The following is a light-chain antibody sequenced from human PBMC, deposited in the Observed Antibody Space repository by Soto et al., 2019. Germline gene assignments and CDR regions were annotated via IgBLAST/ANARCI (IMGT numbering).Light chain of an antibody. V-gene: IGLV2-14*03. CDR2: DVS. CDR3: SSYTTSSTLV. Sequence: QSALTQPASVSGSPGQSITISCTGTSSDVGGYNYVSWYQQHPGKAPKLMIYDVSNRPSGVSDRFSGSKSGSTASLTISGLQPEDEADYYCSSYTTSSTLVFGGGTKLTV. J-gene: IGLJ3*02. CDR1: SSDVGGYNY.